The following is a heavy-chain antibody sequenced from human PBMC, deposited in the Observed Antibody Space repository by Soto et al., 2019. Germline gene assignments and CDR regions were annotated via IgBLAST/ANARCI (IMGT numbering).Heavy chain of an antibody. CDR2: ISYDGTNK. Sequence: QVQLVESGGGVVQPGRSLRLSCAASGFSFGISPMHWVRQAPGKGPEWVARISYDGTNKFYADSVKGRFTISRDNSKSTLYLQVDSLRPEDAAVYYCARDPKTSGGQHWAFNYFDSWGQGTLVTVSS. CDR3: ARDPKTSGGQHWAFNYFDS. D-gene: IGHD7-27*01. CDR1: GFSFGISP. V-gene: IGHV3-30-3*01. J-gene: IGHJ4*02.